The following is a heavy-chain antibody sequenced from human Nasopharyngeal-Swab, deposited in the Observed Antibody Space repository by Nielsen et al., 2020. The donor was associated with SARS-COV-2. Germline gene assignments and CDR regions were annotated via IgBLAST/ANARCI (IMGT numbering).Heavy chain of an antibody. CDR1: GFTFSSYS. D-gene: IGHD3-10*01. J-gene: IGHJ4*02. Sequence: GESLKISCAASGFTFSSYSMNWVRQAPGKGLEWVSSISSSSSYIYYADSVKGRFTISRDNAKNSLYLQMNSLRAEDTAVYHCARDPGRWVRGVYYWGQGTLVTVSS. CDR2: ISSSSSYI. V-gene: IGHV3-21*01. CDR3: ARDPGRWVRGVYY.